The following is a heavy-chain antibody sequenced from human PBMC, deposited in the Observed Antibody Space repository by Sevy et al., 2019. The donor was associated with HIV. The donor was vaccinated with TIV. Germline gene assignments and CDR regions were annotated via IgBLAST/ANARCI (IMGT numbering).Heavy chain of an antibody. CDR3: ARDRDDGYCTNGVCFNFDN. Sequence: GGSLRLSCAASGFTFDDYAMHWVRQTPGKGLEWVSGISWNSASIDYADSVKGRFTISRDNAKNSLYLQMKSLRADDTGLYYCARDRDDGYCTNGVCFNFDNWGQGTLVTVSS. J-gene: IGHJ4*01. D-gene: IGHD2-8*01. CDR2: ISWNSASI. V-gene: IGHV3-9*01. CDR1: GFTFDDYA.